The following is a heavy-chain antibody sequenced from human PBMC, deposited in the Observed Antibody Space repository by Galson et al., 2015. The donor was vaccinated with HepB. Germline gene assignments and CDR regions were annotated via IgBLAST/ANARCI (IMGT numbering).Heavy chain of an antibody. Sequence: SLRLSCAASGFTFSSYAMHWVRQAPGKGLEWVAVISYDGSNKYYADSVKGRFTISRDNSKNTLYLQMNSLRTEDTAVYYCARVITMVRGVIIPSLYYYYGMDVWGQGTTVTVSS. D-gene: IGHD3-10*01. CDR1: GFTFSSYA. CDR2: ISYDGSNK. CDR3: ARVITMVRGVIIPSLYYYYGMDV. V-gene: IGHV3-30-3*01. J-gene: IGHJ6*02.